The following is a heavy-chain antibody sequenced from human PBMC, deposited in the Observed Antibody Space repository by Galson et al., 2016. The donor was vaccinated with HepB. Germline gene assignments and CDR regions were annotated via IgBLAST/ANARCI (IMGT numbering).Heavy chain of an antibody. CDR2: IWYDGSNK. V-gene: IGHV3-33*01. D-gene: IGHD3-22*01. CDR1: GFTFSTYG. Sequence: SLRLSCAASGFTFSTYGMYWVRQAPGKGLEWVAVIWYDGSNKYYADSVKGRFTISRDNSKNTLYLQMNSLRAEDTAVYYCARSSIYYDSSGYLPGDYWGQGTLVTVSS. J-gene: IGHJ4*02. CDR3: ARSSIYYDSSGYLPGDY.